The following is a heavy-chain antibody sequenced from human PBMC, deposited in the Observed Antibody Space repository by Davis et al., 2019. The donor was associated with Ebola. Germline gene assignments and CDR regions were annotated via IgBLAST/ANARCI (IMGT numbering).Heavy chain of an antibody. CDR1: SFSFRGSA. CDR2: IRSKANSYAT. V-gene: IGHV3-73*01. D-gene: IGHD2-21*01. J-gene: IGHJ4*02. CDR3: TSTYSSFDY. Sequence: GGSLRLSCAASSFSFRGSAMHWVRQASGKGLEWVGRIRSKANSYATAYAASVKGRFTISRDDSKNTAYLQMNSLKTEDTAVYYCTSTYSSFDYWGQGTLVTVSA.